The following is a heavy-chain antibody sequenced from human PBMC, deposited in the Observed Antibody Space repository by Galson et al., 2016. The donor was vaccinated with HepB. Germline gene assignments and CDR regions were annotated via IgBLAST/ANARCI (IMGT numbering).Heavy chain of an antibody. V-gene: IGHV1-46*01. D-gene: IGHD6-19*01. Sequence: SVKVSCKASGHTFTNHYIQWVRQAPGQGLEWMGIINPSGGNTSYAQKFQGRVTMTRDTSTSTVYMELSSLRSEDTAVYYCGGDVGSSAWYGWEFYFHYGMDVWGQGTTVTVSS. CDR2: INPSGGNT. CDR1: GHTFTNHY. J-gene: IGHJ6*02. CDR3: GGDVGSSAWYGWEFYFHYGMDV.